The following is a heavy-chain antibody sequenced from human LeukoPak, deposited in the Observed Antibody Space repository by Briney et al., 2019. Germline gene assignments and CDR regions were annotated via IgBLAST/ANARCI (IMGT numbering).Heavy chain of an antibody. V-gene: IGHV3-23*01. D-gene: IGHD2/OR15-2a*01. CDR3: AKDALSHNGVYDPFDI. CDR2: MGGGGDER. CDR1: GFNFDEYA. Sequence: GGSLRLSCEASGFNFDEYAMSWVRQAPGKWLEWAATMGGGGDERYYGDAVKGRFTISRDNSKDTLFLQMVSLKAEDSAVYYCAKDALSHNGVYDPFDIWGQGTVVTVSS. J-gene: IGHJ3*02.